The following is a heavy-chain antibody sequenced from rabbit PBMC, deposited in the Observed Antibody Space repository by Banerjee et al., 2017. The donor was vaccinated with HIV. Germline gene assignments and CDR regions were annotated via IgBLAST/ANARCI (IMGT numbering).Heavy chain of an antibody. Sequence: QEQLVESGGGLVTPEGSLTLTCKASGIDFSGYGVSWVRQAPGKGLEWIAYIFSDYGTTDYANWVNGRFTISLDNAQNTVFLQMSSLTAADTATYLCARDLAGVIGWNFGLWGPGTLVTVS. J-gene: IGHJ4*01. CDR3: ARDLAGVIGWNFGL. D-gene: IGHD4-1*01. CDR2: IFSDYGTT. CDR1: GIDFSGYG. V-gene: IGHV1S47*01.